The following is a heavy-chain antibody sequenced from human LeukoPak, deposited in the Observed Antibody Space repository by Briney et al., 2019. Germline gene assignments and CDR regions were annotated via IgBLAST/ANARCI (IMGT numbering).Heavy chain of an antibody. Sequence: SETLSLTCAVSGDSISGANWWNWVRQSPGKGLDWIGEISHGGSTEYNPSLKNRATISKDNSKNQFSLKLNSVTAADTAVYFCTRSPGWWSLDYWGQGALVTVSS. V-gene: IGHV4-4*02. J-gene: IGHJ4*02. CDR1: GDSISGANW. CDR2: ISHGGST. CDR3: TRSPGWWSLDY. D-gene: IGHD2-8*02.